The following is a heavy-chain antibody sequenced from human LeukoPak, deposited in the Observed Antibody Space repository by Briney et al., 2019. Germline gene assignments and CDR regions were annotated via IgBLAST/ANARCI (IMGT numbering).Heavy chain of an antibody. V-gene: IGHV4-38-2*01. D-gene: IGHD3-3*01. Sequence: SETLSLTCAVSGYSISSGYYWGWIRQPPGKGLEWIGSIYHSGSTYYNPSLKSRVTISVDTSKNQFSLKLSSVTAADTAVYYCARGSRYDFWSGPYNWFDPWGQGTLVTVSS. CDR1: GYSISSGYY. CDR2: IYHSGST. CDR3: ARGSRYDFWSGPYNWFDP. J-gene: IGHJ5*02.